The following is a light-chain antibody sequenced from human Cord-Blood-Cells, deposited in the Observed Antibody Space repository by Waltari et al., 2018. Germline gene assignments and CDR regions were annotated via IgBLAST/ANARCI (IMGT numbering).Light chain of an antibody. J-gene: IGLJ1*01. CDR1: NIGRKS. CDR2: YDS. CDR3: QVWDSSSDHYV. V-gene: IGLV3-21*04. Sequence: SYVLTQPPSVSVAPVKTARITCGGNNIGRKSVHWYQQKPGQAPVLVIYYDSDRPSGIPERFSGSNSGNTATLTISRVEAGDEADYYCQVWDSSSDHYVFGTGTKVTVL.